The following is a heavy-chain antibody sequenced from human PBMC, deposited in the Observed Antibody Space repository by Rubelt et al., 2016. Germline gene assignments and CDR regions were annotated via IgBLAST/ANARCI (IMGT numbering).Heavy chain of an antibody. CDR2: IYYSGST. CDR3: ARVEDIVVVPAAAHAFDI. J-gene: IGHJ3*02. CDR1: GGSISSSSYY. Sequence: SGGSISSSSYYWGWIRQPPGKGLEWIGSIYYSGSTYYNPSLKSRVTISVDTSKNQFSLKLSSVTAADTAVYYCARVEDIVVVPAAAHAFDIWGQGTMVTVSS. D-gene: IGHD2-2*01. V-gene: IGHV4-39*07.